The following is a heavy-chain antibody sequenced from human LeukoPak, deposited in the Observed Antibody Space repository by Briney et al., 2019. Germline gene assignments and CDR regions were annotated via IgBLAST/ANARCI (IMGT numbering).Heavy chain of an antibody. Sequence: SETLSLTCTVSGGSISSSSYYWGWIRQPPGKGLEWIGSIYYSGSTYYNPSLKSRVTISVDTSKNQFSLKLSSVTAADTAVYYCAREQAGSGSYYSYFDYWGQGTLVTVSS. CDR1: GGSISSSSYY. CDR2: IYYSGST. D-gene: IGHD1-26*01. V-gene: IGHV4-39*07. J-gene: IGHJ4*02. CDR3: AREQAGSGSYYSYFDY.